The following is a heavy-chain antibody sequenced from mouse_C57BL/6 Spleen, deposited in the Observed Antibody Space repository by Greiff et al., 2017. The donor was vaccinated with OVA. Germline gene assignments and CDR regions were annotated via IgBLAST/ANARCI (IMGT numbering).Heavy chain of an antibody. CDR2: ISDGGSYT. V-gene: IGHV5-4*01. J-gene: IGHJ3*01. CDR1: GFTFSSYA. CDR3: ARGGSSYVAWFAY. Sequence: EVQRVESGGGLVKPGGSLKLSCAASGFTFSSYAMSWVRQTPEKRLEWVATISDGGSYTYYPDNVKGRFTISRDNAKNNLYLQMSHLKSEDTAMYYCARGGSSYVAWFAYWGQGTLVTVSA. D-gene: IGHD1-1*01.